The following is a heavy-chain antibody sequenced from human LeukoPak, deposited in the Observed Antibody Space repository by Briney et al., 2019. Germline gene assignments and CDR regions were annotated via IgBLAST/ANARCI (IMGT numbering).Heavy chain of an antibody. Sequence: PSETLSLTCAVYGGSFSGYYWSWIRQPPGKGLEWIGEINHSGSTNYNPSLKSRVTISVDTSKNQLSLKLSSVTAADTAVYYCARGREVYSSSWYGRDYWGQGTLVTVSS. D-gene: IGHD6-13*01. J-gene: IGHJ4*02. CDR3: ARGREVYSSSWYGRDY. CDR2: INHSGST. V-gene: IGHV4-34*01. CDR1: GGSFSGYY.